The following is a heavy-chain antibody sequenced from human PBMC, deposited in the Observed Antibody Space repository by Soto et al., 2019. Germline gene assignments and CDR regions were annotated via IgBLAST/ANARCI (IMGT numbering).Heavy chain of an antibody. V-gene: IGHV3-21*01. CDR1: GFTFRTHS. J-gene: IGHJ6*02. Sequence: GGPLRLSCSAEGFTFRTHSMNWVRQAPGKGLEWISSISSSSSYIYYADSVKGRFTISRDNAKNSLYPQMNSLRAEDTAVYYCARDRKRRSYYYYYGMDVWGQGTTVTVSS. CDR3: ARDRKRRSYYYYYGMDV. CDR2: ISSSSSYI.